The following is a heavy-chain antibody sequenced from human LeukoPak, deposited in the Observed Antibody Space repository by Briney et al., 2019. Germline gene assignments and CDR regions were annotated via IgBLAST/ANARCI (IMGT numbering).Heavy chain of an antibody. CDR2: IYYSGNT. J-gene: IGHJ5*02. CDR1: GGSVSSGSYY. D-gene: IGHD5-18*01. CDR3: ARVSPDTATDYGWFDP. V-gene: IGHV4-61*03. Sequence: SETLSLTCTVSGGSVSSGSYYWSWIRQPPGKGLEWIGYIYYSGNTNYNPSLKSRVTMSLDTSKNHFSLKLRSVTAADTAVYYCARVSPDTATDYGWFDPWGQGSLVTVSS.